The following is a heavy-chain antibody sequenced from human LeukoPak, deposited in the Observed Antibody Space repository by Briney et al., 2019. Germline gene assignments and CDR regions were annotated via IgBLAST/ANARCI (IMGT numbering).Heavy chain of an antibody. CDR3: AKDPYYYDSSGRYYFDY. Sequence: GGSLRLSCAASGFTFSSYGMHWVRQAPGKGLEWVAFIRYDGSNKYYADSVKGRFTISRDNSKNKLYLQMNSLRAEDTAVYYCAKDPYYYDSSGRYYFDYWGQGTLVTVSS. CDR1: GFTFSSYG. V-gene: IGHV3-30*02. D-gene: IGHD3-22*01. J-gene: IGHJ4*02. CDR2: IRYDGSNK.